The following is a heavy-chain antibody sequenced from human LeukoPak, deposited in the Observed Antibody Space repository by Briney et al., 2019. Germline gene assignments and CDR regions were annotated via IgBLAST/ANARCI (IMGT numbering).Heavy chain of an antibody. D-gene: IGHD1-26*01. J-gene: IGHJ6*03. CDR2: ISAYNGNT. CDR1: GYTFTSYG. CDR3: ASASGSSGAYYYYMDV. V-gene: IGHV1-18*01. Sequence: ASVKVSCKASGYTFTSYGISWVRQAPGQGLEGMGWISAYNGNTNYAQKLQGRVTMTTDTSTSTAYMELRSLRSDDTAVYYCASASGSSGAYYYYMDVWGKGTTVTVSS.